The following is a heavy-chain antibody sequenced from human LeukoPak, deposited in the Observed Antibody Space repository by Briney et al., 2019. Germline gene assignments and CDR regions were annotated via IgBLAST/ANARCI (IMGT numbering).Heavy chain of an antibody. J-gene: IGHJ4*02. CDR2: INYSGRT. D-gene: IGHD3-22*01. CDR3: AKLLYYYDSSQPY. V-gene: IGHV4-39*07. CDR1: GGSISSSNYY. Sequence: SETLSLTCTVSGGSISSSNYYWGWIRQPPGKGLEWIGSINYSGRTYYNPSLKSRVTISVDTSKNQFSLKLSSVTAADTAVYYCAKLLYYYDSSQPYWGQGTLVTVSS.